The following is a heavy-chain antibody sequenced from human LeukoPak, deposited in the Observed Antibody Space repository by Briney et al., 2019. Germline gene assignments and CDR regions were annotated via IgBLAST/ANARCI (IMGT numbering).Heavy chain of an antibody. V-gene: IGHV6-1*01. CDR3: ARGLWAIHNYYYYYYMDV. CDR2: TYYRSKWYN. CDR1: GDSVSSNSAA. J-gene: IGHJ6*03. D-gene: IGHD4/OR15-4a*01. Sequence: SQTLSLTCAISGDSVSSNSAAWSWIRQSPSRGLEWLGRTYYRSKWYNDYAVSVKSRITINPDTYKNQFSLQLNSVTPEDTAVYYCARGLWAIHNYYYYYYMDVWGKGTTVTVSS.